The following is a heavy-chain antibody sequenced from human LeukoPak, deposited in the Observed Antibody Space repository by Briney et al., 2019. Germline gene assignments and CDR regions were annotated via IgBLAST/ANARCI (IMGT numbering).Heavy chain of an antibody. V-gene: IGHV1-69*04. Sequence: VASVKVPCKASGGTFSSYAISWVRQAPGQGLEWMGRIIPILGIANYAQKFQGRVTITADKSTSTAYMELSSLRSEDTAVYYCARGSIVANTFDYWGQGTLVTVSS. CDR3: ARGSIVANTFDY. J-gene: IGHJ4*02. CDR1: GGTFSSYA. CDR2: IIPILGIA. D-gene: IGHD1-26*01.